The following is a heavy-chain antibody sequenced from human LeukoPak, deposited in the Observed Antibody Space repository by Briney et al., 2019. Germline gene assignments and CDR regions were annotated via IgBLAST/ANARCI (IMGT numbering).Heavy chain of an antibody. J-gene: IGHJ4*02. Sequence: GGSLRLSCAASGFTFSSYSMNWVRQAPGKGLEWVSYISSSSSTIYYADSVKGRFTISRDNAKNSLYLQMNSLRAEDTAVYYCARPYYYDSSGYSNWGQGTLVTVSS. CDR1: GFTFSSYS. CDR3: ARPYYYDSSGYSN. V-gene: IGHV3-48*04. D-gene: IGHD3-22*01. CDR2: ISSSSSTI.